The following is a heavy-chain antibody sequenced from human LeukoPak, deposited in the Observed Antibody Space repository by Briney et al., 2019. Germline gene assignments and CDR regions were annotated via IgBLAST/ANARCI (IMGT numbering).Heavy chain of an antibody. CDR2: ISSSSSTI. V-gene: IGHV3-48*02. CDR1: GFTFSIYV. D-gene: IGHD5-24*01. Sequence: GGSLRLSCAASGFTFSIYVMTWVRQAPGKGLEWVSYISSSSSTIYYADSVKGRFTISRDNAKNSLYLQMNSLRDEDTAVYYCARASSQRWLQLGGDWGQGTLVTVSS. CDR3: ARASSQRWLQLGGD. J-gene: IGHJ4*02.